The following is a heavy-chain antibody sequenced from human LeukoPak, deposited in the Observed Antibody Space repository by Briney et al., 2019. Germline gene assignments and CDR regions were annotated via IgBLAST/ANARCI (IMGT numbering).Heavy chain of an antibody. V-gene: IGHV1-18*01. CDR3: ARGYRGTIPDAFDT. D-gene: IGHD1-26*01. CDR2: ISAYTSYT. CDR1: GSTFTNHG. Sequence: ASVKVSCMASGSTFTNHGLNWVRQAPGRGLEWMGWISAYTSYTHYAQKFQGRVTMTTDTSTNTAYMELTRLKSDDTAVYYCARGYRGTIPDAFDTWGQGTMVTVSS. J-gene: IGHJ3*02.